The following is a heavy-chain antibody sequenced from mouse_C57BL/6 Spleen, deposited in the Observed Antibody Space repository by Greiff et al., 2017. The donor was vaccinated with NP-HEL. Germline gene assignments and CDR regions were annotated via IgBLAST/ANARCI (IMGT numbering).Heavy chain of an antibody. CDR2: ISYDGSN. CDR1: GYSITSGYY. V-gene: IGHV3-6*01. J-gene: IGHJ2*01. CDR3: ARARTGYYFDY. D-gene: IGHD4-1*01. Sequence: VQLKQSGPGLVKPSQSLSLTCSVTGYSITSGYYWNWIRQFPGNKLEWMGYISYDGSNNYNPSLKNRISITRDTSKNQFFLKLNSVTTEDTATYYCARARTGYYFDYWGQGTTLTVSS.